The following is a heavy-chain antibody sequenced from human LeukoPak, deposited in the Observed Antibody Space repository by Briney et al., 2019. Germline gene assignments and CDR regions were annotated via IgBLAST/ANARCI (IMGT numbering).Heavy chain of an antibody. CDR3: ARVAGYDYPDFDY. V-gene: IGHV1-3*01. CDR1: GYTFTSYA. D-gene: IGHD5-12*01. CDR2: INAGNGNT. J-gene: IGHJ4*02. Sequence: ASVKVSCKASGYTFTSYAMHWVRQAPGQRLEWMGWINAGNGNTKYSQKFQGRVTITRDTSANTAYMELSSLRSEDTAVYYCARVAGYDYPDFDYWGQGTLVTVSS.